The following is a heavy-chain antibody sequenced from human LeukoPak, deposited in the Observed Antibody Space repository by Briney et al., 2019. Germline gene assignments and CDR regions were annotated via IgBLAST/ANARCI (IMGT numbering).Heavy chain of an antibody. CDR3: AKDPAFMAVTQVFDY. CDR1: GFTFSSYA. D-gene: IGHD2-21*02. Sequence: GGSLRLSCAASGFTFSSYAMSWVRQAPGKGLEWVSAISGSGGSTYYADSVEGRFTISRDNPKNTLYLQMNSLRAEDTAVYYCAKDPAFMAVTQVFDYWGQGTLVTVSS. V-gene: IGHV3-23*01. J-gene: IGHJ4*02. CDR2: ISGSGGST.